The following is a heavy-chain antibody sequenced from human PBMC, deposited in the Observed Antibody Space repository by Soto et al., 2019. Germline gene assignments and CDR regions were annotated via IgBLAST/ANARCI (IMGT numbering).Heavy chain of an antibody. CDR3: ARTLTTANRALSFDP. J-gene: IGHJ5*02. V-gene: IGHV3-30-3*01. CDR1: GFTFSSYA. Sequence: QVQLVESGGGVVQPGRSLRLSCAASGFTFSSYAMHWVRQAPGKGLEWVAVISYDGSNKYYADSVKGRFTISRDNSKNALYLQMNSLRAEDTAVYYCARTLTTANRALSFDPWGQGTLVTVSS. CDR2: ISYDGSNK. D-gene: IGHD4-17*01.